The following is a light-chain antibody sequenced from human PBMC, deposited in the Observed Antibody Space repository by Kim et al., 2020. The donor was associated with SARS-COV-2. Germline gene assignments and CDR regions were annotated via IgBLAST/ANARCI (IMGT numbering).Light chain of an antibody. CDR1: RSDVGGYND. CDR3: CSYAGSWV. CDR2: DVS. J-gene: IGLJ3*02. V-gene: IGLV2-11*01. Sequence: SPGQSVTISCTGTRSDVGGYNDVSWYQQHPGKAPKLMIYDVSKRPSGVPDRFSGSKSGNTASLTISGLQAEDEADYYCCSYAGSWVFGGGTQLTVL.